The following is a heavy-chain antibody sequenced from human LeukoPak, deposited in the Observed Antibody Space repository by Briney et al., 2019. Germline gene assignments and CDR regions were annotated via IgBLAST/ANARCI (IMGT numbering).Heavy chain of an antibody. CDR1: GFTFSSYA. D-gene: IGHD6-6*01. CDR2: ISYDGSNK. J-gene: IGHJ4*02. CDR3: ARDYDGIAAQPPDY. V-gene: IGHV3-30-3*01. Sequence: GGSLRLSCAASGFTFSSYAMHWVRQAPGKGLEWVAVISYDGSNKYYADSVKGRFTISRDNSKNTLYLQMNSLRAEDTAVYYCARDYDGIAAQPPDYWGQGTLVTVSS.